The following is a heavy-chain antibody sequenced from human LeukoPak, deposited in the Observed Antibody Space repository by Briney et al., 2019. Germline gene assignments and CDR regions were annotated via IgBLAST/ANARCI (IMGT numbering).Heavy chain of an antibody. CDR3: AKDSNYSFFDY. V-gene: IGHV3-21*01. Sequence: PGGSLRLSCAASGFTFSTYNMNWVRQAPGKGLEWVSSISSSSSYIYYADSVKGRFTISRDNAKNSLYLQMNSLRAEDTAVYYCAKDSNYSFFDYWGQGTLVTVSS. D-gene: IGHD2-21*01. J-gene: IGHJ4*02. CDR2: ISSSSSYI. CDR1: GFTFSTYN.